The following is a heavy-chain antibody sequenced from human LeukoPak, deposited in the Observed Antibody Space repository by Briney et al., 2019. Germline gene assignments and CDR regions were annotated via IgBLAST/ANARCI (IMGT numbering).Heavy chain of an antibody. Sequence: SETLSLTCTVSGGSMSPYHWGWIRQPPGKGLEWTGYIYYSGSTNYNPSLKSRVTISVDTSKNQFSLKLSSVTAADTAVYYCARDLRSSGWSGYYFDYWGQGTLVTVSS. V-gene: IGHV4-59*01. CDR3: ARDLRSSGWSGYYFDY. CDR2: IYYSGST. CDR1: GGSMSPYH. J-gene: IGHJ4*02. D-gene: IGHD6-19*01.